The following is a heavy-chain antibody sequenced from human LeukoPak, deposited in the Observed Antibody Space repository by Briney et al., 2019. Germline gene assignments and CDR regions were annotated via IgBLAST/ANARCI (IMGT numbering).Heavy chain of an antibody. CDR3: ARYGRSGYDLTPLHFDY. D-gene: IGHD5-12*01. Sequence: ASVKLSCKASDYTVTSYVISWGRHAPGPGLEWMGWISVYNGNTNYAQKLKGTVTMTTDTSTSTAYMELRSLRSDATAVYYCARYGRSGYDLTPLHFDYWGQGTLVTVSS. J-gene: IGHJ4*02. CDR1: DYTVTSYV. CDR2: ISVYNGNT. V-gene: IGHV1-18*01.